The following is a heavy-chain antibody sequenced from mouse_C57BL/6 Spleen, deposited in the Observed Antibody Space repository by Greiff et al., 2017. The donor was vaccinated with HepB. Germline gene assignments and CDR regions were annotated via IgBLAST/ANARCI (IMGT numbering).Heavy chain of an antibody. CDR1: GYTFTDYY. CDR3: ASLDYYGTRDY. Sequence: QVQLQQSGAELVRPGASVKLSCKASGYTFTDYYINWVKQRPGQGLEWIARIYPGSGNNYYNEKFKGKATLTAEKSSSTAYMQLSSLTSEDSAVYFCASLDYYGTRDYWGQGTTLTVSS. CDR2: IYPGSGNN. J-gene: IGHJ2*01. D-gene: IGHD1-1*01. V-gene: IGHV1-76*01.